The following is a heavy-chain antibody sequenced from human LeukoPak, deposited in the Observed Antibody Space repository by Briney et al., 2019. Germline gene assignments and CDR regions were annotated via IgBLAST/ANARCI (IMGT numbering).Heavy chain of an antibody. V-gene: IGHV3-11*01. CDR3: GRDIRAGGVTLYFDY. CDR2: ISGSGGDI. CDR1: GFTFSNYY. J-gene: IGHJ4*02. Sequence: GGSLRLSCAASGFTFSNYYMSWIRQTPGKGLEWLSYISGSGGDIHYADSVKGRFTISRDNAKNSLYLQMNSLRAEDTAMYYCGRDIRAGGVTLYFDYWGRGILVTVTS. D-gene: IGHD3-16*01.